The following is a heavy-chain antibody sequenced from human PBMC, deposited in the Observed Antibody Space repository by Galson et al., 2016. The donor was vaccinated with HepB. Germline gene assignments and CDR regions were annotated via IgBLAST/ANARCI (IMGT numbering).Heavy chain of an antibody. CDR1: GFSFYNNW. CDR3: AKGVGLYDILTGHYRGV. V-gene: IGHV3-23*01. CDR2: ISSSGGGT. D-gene: IGHD3-9*01. J-gene: IGHJ6*02. Sequence: SLRLSCAASGFSFYNNWWMSWVRQAPGKGLEWVSAISSSGGGTYYSDSVRGRFAISRDNSKNILYLQMKSLRAGDTAIYYCAKGVGLYDILTGHYRGVWGQGTTVTVSS.